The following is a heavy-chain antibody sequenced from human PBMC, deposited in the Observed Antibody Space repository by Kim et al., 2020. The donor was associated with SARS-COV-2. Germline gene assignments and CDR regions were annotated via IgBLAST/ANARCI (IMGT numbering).Heavy chain of an antibody. D-gene: IGHD6-19*01. Sequence: TSSADSVKGRITSSRDTAKNTLYLQMNSLRAEDTAVYYCARSRGAGFDFWGLGTLVAVSS. V-gene: IGHV3-74*01. CDR3: ARSRGAGFDF. CDR2: T. J-gene: IGHJ4*02.